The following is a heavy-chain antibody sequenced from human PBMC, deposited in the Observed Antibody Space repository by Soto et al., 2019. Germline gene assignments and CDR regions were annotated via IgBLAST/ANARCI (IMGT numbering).Heavy chain of an antibody. V-gene: IGHV1-8*01. CDR3: VALAR. D-gene: IGHD6-6*01. Sequence: QVQLVQSGAEVREPGASVKVSCKTSGYTFTTYDINWVRQASGQGLEWMGWMKPNSGDTGYGQKFQGRVALTRDTSTSTDYMELSGLKSEDTAVYYCVALARWGQGTLVTVSS. CDR1: GYTFTTYD. J-gene: IGHJ4*02. CDR2: MKPNSGDT.